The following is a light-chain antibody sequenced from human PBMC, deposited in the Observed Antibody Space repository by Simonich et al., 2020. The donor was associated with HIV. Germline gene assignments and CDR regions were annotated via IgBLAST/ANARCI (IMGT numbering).Light chain of an antibody. CDR2: WAS. V-gene: IGKV4-1*01. J-gene: IGKJ2*01. Sequence: DIVMNQSPDSLAVSLGEGAAIKCKSSHTVVFRSPNKNYLAWYQQKPGKPPKLLIYWASTRASVVPDRFSGSGSGTDFTLTISSLQAEDVAVYYCQQYYSTPYTFGQGTKLEIK. CDR1: HTVVFRSPNKNY. CDR3: QQYYSTPYT.